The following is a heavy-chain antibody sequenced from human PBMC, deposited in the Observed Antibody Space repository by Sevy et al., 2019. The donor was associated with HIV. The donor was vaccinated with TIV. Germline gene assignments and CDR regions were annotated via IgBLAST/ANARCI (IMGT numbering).Heavy chain of an antibody. Sequence: GGSLRLSCAASGFTFSSFAMSWVRHIPGKGLEWVSTINGRGGSAYYADSVKGRFTLSRDNSKNTVFLQMNRLRDEGTAVYYCARPTPRIAPSSAAFFDYWGQGTLVTVSS. CDR1: GFTFSSFA. D-gene: IGHD1-26*01. CDR3: ARPTPRIAPSSAAFFDY. V-gene: IGHV3-23*01. CDR2: INGRGGSA. J-gene: IGHJ4*02.